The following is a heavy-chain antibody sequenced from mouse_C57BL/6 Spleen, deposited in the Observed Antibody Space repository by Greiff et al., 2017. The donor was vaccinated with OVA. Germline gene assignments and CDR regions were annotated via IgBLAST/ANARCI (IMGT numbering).Heavy chain of an antibody. V-gene: IGHV6-6*01. CDR3: TRHYSNFPWFAY. D-gene: IGHD2-5*01. CDR2: IRNKANNHAT. CDR1: GFTFSDAW. Sequence: EVMLVESGGGLVQPGGSMKLSCAASGFTFSDAWMDWVRQSPEKGLEWVAEIRNKANNHATYYAESVKGRFTISRDDSKSSVYLQMNSLRAEDTGIYYCTRHYSNFPWFAYWGQGTLVTVSA. J-gene: IGHJ3*01.